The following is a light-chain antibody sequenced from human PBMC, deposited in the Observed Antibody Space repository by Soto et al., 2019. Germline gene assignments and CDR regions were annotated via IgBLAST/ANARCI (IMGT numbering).Light chain of an antibody. Sequence: DIVLTQSPGTLSLSPGERATLSCRASQSLSSSYLAWYQQKPGQAPRLLIYGASSRATDIPDRFSGSGSGTDFTLAISRLETEDFAVYYCHYYGSPPRTFGEGTKVEIK. CDR1: QSLSSSY. V-gene: IGKV3-20*01. J-gene: IGKJ1*01. CDR2: GAS. CDR3: HYYGSPPRT.